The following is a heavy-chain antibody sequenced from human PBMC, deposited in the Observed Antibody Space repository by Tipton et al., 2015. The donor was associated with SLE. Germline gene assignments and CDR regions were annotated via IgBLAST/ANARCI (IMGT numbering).Heavy chain of an antibody. J-gene: IGHJ4*02. V-gene: IGHV3-30-3*01. CDR2: ISYDGSNK. D-gene: IGHD4-17*01. CDR1: GFTFSSYA. CDR3: AKGGYYGDSRGFDY. Sequence: SLRLSCAASGFTFSSYAMHWVRQAPGKGLEWVAIISYDGSNKEYADSVKGRFTISRDNSKNTLYLQMNSLRAEDTAVYYCAKGGYYGDSRGFDYWGQGTLVTVSS.